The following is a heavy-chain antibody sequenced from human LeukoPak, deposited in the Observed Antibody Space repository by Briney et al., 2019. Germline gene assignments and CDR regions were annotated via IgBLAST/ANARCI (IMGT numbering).Heavy chain of an antibody. CDR2: IDWDDDK. J-gene: IGHJ3*02. Sequence: SGPTLVNPTQTLTLTCTFSGFSLSTSGMCVSWIRQPPGKALEWLARIDWDDDKYYSTSLKTRLTISKDTSKNQVVLTMTNMDPVDTATYYCARIASIAVAGLDAFDIWGQGRMVTVSS. CDR3: ARIASIAVAGLDAFDI. V-gene: IGHV2-70*11. D-gene: IGHD6-19*01. CDR1: GFSLSTSGMC.